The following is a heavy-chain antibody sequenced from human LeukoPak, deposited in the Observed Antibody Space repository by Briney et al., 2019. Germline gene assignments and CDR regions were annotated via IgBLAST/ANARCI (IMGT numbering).Heavy chain of an antibody. D-gene: IGHD2-15*01. CDR3: ALTRGGGYCSGGSCGDDAFDI. V-gene: IGHV3-23*01. Sequence: GGSLRLSCAASGFTFSSYAMSWVGQAPGKGLEWVSAISGSGGSTYYADSVKGRFAISRDNSKNTLYLQMNSLRAEDTAVYYCALTRGGGYCSGGSCGDDAFDIWGQGTMVTVSS. CDR1: GFTFSSYA. CDR2: ISGSGGST. J-gene: IGHJ3*02.